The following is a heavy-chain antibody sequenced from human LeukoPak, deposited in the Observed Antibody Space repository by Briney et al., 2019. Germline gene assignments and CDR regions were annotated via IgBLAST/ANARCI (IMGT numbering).Heavy chain of an antibody. CDR3: ASVSGSYREPFDY. Sequence: ASVKVSCKASGGTFSSYAISWVRQAPGQGLEWIGWISAYNGNTNYAQKLQGRVTMTTDTSTSTAYMELRSLRSDDTVVYYCASVSGSYREPFDYWGQGTLVTVSS. CDR1: GGTFSSYA. J-gene: IGHJ4*02. CDR2: ISAYNGNT. D-gene: IGHD1-26*01. V-gene: IGHV1-18*01.